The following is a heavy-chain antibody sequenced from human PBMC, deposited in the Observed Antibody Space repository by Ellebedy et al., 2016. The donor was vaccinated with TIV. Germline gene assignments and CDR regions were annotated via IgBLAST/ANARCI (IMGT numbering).Heavy chain of an antibody. Sequence: ASVKVSCXASGYTFTSYYMHWVRKAPGQGLEWMGIINPSGGSTSYAQKFQGRVTMTRDTSTGTVYMELSSLRSEDTAVYYCARDPRSYCSGGSCYRGAIDYWGQGTLVTVSS. CDR3: ARDPRSYCSGGSCYRGAIDY. CDR1: GYTFTSYY. D-gene: IGHD2-15*01. V-gene: IGHV1-46*01. CDR2: INPSGGST. J-gene: IGHJ4*02.